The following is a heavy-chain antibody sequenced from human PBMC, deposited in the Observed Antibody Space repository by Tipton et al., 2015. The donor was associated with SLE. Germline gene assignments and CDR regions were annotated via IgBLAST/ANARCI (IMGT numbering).Heavy chain of an antibody. CDR3: ARVEAYCGGECYRAFDM. CDR2: INPSGGAT. Sequence: QSGAEVKKPGASVTISCKASGYPFTTYFLHWLRQAPGQGPEWMAMINPSGGATHYAPKFQGRLTVTMDTSTATIYMDLRSLTYEDTAIYYCARVEAYCGGECYRAFDMWGQGTMVNVSS. V-gene: IGHV1-46*01. CDR1: GYPFTTYF. J-gene: IGHJ3*02. D-gene: IGHD2-21*01.